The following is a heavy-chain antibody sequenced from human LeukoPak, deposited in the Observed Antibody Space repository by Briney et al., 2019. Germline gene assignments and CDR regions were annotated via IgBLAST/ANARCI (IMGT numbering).Heavy chain of an antibody. D-gene: IGHD5-18*01. V-gene: IGHV3-21*01. J-gene: IGHJ4*02. CDR2: ISSSGSYI. CDR1: GFTFISYS. Sequence: GGSLRLSCAASGFTFISYSMNWVRQAPGKGLEWVSSISSSGSYIYYADSVKGRFTISRDNAKNSLYLQMNSLRAEDTAVYYCARDGTLIQSGFDYWGQGTLVTVSS. CDR3: ARDGTLIQSGFDY.